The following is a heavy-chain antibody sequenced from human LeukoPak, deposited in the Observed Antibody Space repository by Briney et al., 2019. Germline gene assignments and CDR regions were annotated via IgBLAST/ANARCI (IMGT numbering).Heavy chain of an antibody. Sequence: SETLSFTCTVSGDSISSSSYYCGWIRQPPGKGLEWIGSIFHSGSTYYNPSLKSRVTISVDTSKNQFSLKLTSVTAADTAVYYCARGWFSTGPADYWGQGTLVTVSS. CDR2: IFHSGST. J-gene: IGHJ4*02. CDR1: GDSISSSSYY. V-gene: IGHV4-39*01. CDR3: ARGWFSTGPADY. D-gene: IGHD6-19*01.